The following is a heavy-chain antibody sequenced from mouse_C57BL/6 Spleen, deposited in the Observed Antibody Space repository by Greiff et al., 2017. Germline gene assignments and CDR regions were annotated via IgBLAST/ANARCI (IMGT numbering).Heavy chain of an antibody. CDR2: IDPSDSYT. V-gene: IGHV1-69*01. CDR1: GYTFTSYW. CDR3: AFGSSYGFAY. Sequence: VQLQQSGAELVMPGASVKLSCKASGYTFTSYWMHWVKQRPGQGLEWIGEIDPSDSYTNYNQKFKGKSTLTVDKSSSTAYMQLSSLTSEDSAVYYCAFGSSYGFAYWGQGTLVTVSA. J-gene: IGHJ3*01. D-gene: IGHD1-1*01.